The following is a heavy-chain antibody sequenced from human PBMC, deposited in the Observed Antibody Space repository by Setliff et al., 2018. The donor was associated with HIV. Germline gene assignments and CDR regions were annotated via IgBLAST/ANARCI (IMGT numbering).Heavy chain of an antibody. CDR1: GGSISSHY. D-gene: IGHD3-16*01. CDR2: IYYSGST. V-gene: IGHV4-59*08. CDR3: ARLDTIMLYSDC. J-gene: IGHJ4*02. Sequence: PSETLSLTCTVSGGSISSHYWNWIRQPPGKGLEWIGYIYYSGSTYCSPSLKSRVSMSIDTSKDQFSLRLKSLTASDTAVYYCARLDTIMLYSDCWGQGTLVTVSS.